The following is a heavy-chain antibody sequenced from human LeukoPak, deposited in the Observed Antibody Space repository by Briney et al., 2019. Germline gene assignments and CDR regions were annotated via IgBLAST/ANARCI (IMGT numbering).Heavy chain of an antibody. Sequence: GASVKVSCKTSGYTFNDHYIYWVRQAPGQGLEWMGRIEPSSGGANYAQKFQGRVTLTRDTSIRTAYMDPKRLTSDDTAAYYCARSLKAGGDFWGQGTLVTVSS. CDR1: GYTFNDHY. D-gene: IGHD3-10*01. V-gene: IGHV1-2*06. CDR2: IEPSSGGA. J-gene: IGHJ4*02. CDR3: ARSLKAGGDF.